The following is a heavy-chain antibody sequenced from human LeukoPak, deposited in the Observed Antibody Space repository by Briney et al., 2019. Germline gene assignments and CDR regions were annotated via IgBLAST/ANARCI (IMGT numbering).Heavy chain of an antibody. CDR3: ARATTIFGVVSSLDY. CDR2: INPNSGGT. Sequence: GASVKVSCKASGYTFTGYYMHWVRQAPGQGLEWMGRINPNSGGTNYAQKFQGRVTKTRDTSISTAYMELSWLRSDDTAVYYCARATTIFGVVSSLDYWGQGTLVTVSS. J-gene: IGHJ4*02. CDR1: GYTFTGYY. D-gene: IGHD3-3*01. V-gene: IGHV1-2*06.